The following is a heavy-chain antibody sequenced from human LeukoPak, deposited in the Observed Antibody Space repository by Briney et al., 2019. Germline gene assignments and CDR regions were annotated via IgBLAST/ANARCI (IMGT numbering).Heavy chain of an antibody. CDR3: VRDQYCASSSCPGAFDL. Sequence: GGSLRLSCAASGFSINYDWMSWVRKAPGKGLEWVGRIKSKTDGGTTEYAAPVKGRFTISRDDSRNTLYLQMSSLKSEDTAVYYRVRDQYCASSSCPGAFDLWGQGTVVTVSS. J-gene: IGHJ3*01. V-gene: IGHV3-15*01. D-gene: IGHD2-2*01. CDR2: IKSKTDGGTT. CDR1: GFSINYDW.